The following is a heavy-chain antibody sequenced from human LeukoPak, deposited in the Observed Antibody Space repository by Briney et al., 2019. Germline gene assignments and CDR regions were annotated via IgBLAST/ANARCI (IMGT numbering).Heavy chain of an antibody. V-gene: IGHV3-23*01. Sequence: GGSLRLSCAASGFTFDDYGMSWVRQAPGKGLEWVSAISGSGGSTYYADSVRGRFTISRDNSKNTLYLQMNSLRAEDTAVYYCAKDLGGRITGKYYYYMDVWGKGTTVTVSS. CDR2: ISGSGGST. D-gene: IGHD1-20*01. J-gene: IGHJ6*03. CDR1: GFTFDDYG. CDR3: AKDLGGRITGKYYYYMDV.